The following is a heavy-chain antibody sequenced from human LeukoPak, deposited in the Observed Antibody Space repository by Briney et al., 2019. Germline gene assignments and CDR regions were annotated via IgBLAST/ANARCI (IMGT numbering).Heavy chain of an antibody. V-gene: IGHV1-24*01. Sequence: ASVTVSCKVSGYTLTELSMHWVRQAPGKGLEWMGAFDPEDGETIYAQKFQGRVTMTEDTSTDTTYMELSSLRSEDTAVYYCARGDHLGGPSYDYYDRISNWFDTWGKGTLVTVSS. D-gene: IGHD3-22*01. CDR2: FDPEDGET. J-gene: IGHJ5*02. CDR3: ARGDHLGGPSYDYYDRISNWFDT. CDR1: GYTLTELS.